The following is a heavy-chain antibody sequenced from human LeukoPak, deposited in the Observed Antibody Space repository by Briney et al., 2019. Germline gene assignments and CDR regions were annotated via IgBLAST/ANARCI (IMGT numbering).Heavy chain of an antibody. J-gene: IGHJ5*02. CDR3: ARDRDYGDYVWFDP. CDR1: GGSISSYY. V-gene: IGHV4-59*01. Sequence: PSETLSLTCTVSGGSISSYYWSWIRQPPGKGLEWIWYIYYSGSTNYNPSLKSRVTISVDTSKNQFSLKLSSVTAADTAVYYCARDRDYGDYVWFDPWGQGTLVTVSS. CDR2: IYYSGST. D-gene: IGHD4-17*01.